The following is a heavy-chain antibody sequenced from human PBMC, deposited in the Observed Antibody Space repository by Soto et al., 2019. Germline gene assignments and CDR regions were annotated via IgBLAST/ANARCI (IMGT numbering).Heavy chain of an antibody. CDR2: IKQDGGEK. CDR1: GFTFTSYW. D-gene: IGHD3-16*02. J-gene: IGHJ4*02. V-gene: IGHV3-7*04. CDR3: ARGAFPTWGTYPLYY. Sequence: EVQLVESGGGLVQPGGSLRLSCAASGFTFTSYWMTWVRQAPGKGLEWVANIKQDGGEKSYVGSVKGRFTISRDNAENSLYLQLDSLRAEDAAVYYCARGAFPTWGTYPLYYWGQGTLVTVSS.